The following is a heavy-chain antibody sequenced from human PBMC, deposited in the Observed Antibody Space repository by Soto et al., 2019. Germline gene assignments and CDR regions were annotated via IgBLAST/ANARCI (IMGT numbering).Heavy chain of an antibody. CDR2: ISAYNGNT. CDR1: GYTFTGYG. V-gene: IGHV1-18*04. D-gene: IGHD3-22*01. Sequence: ASVKVSCKASGYTFTGYGISWVRQAPGQGLEWMGWISAYNGNTNYAQKLQGRVTMTTDTSTSTAYMELRSLRSDDTAVYYCASTDYYDSSGYYYFQDYYYGMDVWGQGTTVTVSS. CDR3: ASTDYYDSSGYYYFQDYYYGMDV. J-gene: IGHJ6*02.